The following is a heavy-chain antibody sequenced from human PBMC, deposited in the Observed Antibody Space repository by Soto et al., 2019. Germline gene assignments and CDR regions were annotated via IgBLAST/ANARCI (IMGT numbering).Heavy chain of an antibody. Sequence: QVQLVESGGGVVQPGRSLRLSCAASGFTFSSYGMHWVRQAPGKGLEWVAVIWYDGSNKYYADSVKGRFTISRDNSKNTLYLQMNSLRAEDTAVYYCARDWSGYDPRIAVAGPSYYYYGMDVWGQGTTVTVSS. D-gene: IGHD6-19*01. V-gene: IGHV3-33*01. CDR3: ARDWSGYDPRIAVAGPSYYYYGMDV. CDR1: GFTFSSYG. J-gene: IGHJ6*02. CDR2: IWYDGSNK.